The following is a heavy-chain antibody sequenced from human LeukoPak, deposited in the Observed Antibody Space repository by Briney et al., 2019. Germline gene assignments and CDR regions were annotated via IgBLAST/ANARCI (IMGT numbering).Heavy chain of an antibody. CDR2: IIPVVDIR. D-gene: IGHD4-17*01. J-gene: IGHJ4*02. V-gene: IGHV1-69*04. CDR3: AREDQGDGPICGDFGE. Sequence: ASVKVSCKASGGTFSNYGVSWVRQAPGQGLQWMGRIIPVVDIRNYEQKFQGRVTITADESTSTVFLEVNSLRFDDTAVYYCAREDQGDGPICGDFGEWGEGTLVTVSS. CDR1: GGTFSNYG.